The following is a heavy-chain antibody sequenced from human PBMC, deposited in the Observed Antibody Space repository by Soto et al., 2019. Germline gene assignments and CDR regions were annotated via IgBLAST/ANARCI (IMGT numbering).Heavy chain of an antibody. D-gene: IGHD2-21*02. CDR2: IYYSGST. Sequence: SETLSLTCTVSGGSISSYYWRWIRQPPGKGLEWIGYIYYSGSTNYNPSLKSRVTISVDTSKNQFSLKLSSVTAADTAVYYCASAAVVTPGQPEYWGQGTLVTVSS. CDR1: GGSISSYY. CDR3: ASAAVVTPGQPEY. J-gene: IGHJ4*02. V-gene: IGHV4-59*08.